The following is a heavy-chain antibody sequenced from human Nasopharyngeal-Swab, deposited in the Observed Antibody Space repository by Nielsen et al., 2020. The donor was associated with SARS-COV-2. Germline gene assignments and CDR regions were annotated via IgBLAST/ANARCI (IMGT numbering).Heavy chain of an antibody. J-gene: IGHJ4*02. D-gene: IGHD1-1*01. CDR3: ARDVNWNDGAYYFDY. Sequence: GESLKISCAASGFTFSSDSMNWVRQAPGEGLEWVSSISSSSSYIYYADSVKGRFTISRDNAKNSLYLQMNSLRAEDTAVYYCARDVNWNDGAYYFDYWGQGTLVTVSS. CDR1: GFTFSSDS. V-gene: IGHV3-21*01. CDR2: ISSSSSYI.